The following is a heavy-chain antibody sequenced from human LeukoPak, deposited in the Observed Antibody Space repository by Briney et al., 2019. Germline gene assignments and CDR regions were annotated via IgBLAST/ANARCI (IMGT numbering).Heavy chain of an antibody. Sequence: GGSLRLSCAASGFTFSSYAMSWVRQAPGKGLEWVSAISGSGGSTYCADSVKGRFAISRDNSKNTLYLQMNSLRAEDTAVYYCARDRTGRTTIFGVVTYYYYYGMDVWGQGTTVTVSS. D-gene: IGHD3-3*01. CDR3: ARDRTGRTTIFGVVTYYYYYGMDV. V-gene: IGHV3-23*01. CDR1: GFTFSSYA. J-gene: IGHJ6*02. CDR2: ISGSGGST.